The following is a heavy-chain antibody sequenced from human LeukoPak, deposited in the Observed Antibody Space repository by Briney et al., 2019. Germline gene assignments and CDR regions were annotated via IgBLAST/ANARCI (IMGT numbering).Heavy chain of an antibody. CDR2: IVVGSGNT. CDR1: GFTFTSSA. CDR3: AAFGGSGYNAPFGY. Sequence: SVKVSCKASGFTFTSSAMQRVRQARGQRLEWIGWIVVGSGNTNYAQKFQERVTITRDMSTSTAYMELSSLRSEDTAVYYCAAFGGSGYNAPFGYWGQGTLVTVSS. D-gene: IGHD3-22*01. V-gene: IGHV1-58*02. J-gene: IGHJ4*02.